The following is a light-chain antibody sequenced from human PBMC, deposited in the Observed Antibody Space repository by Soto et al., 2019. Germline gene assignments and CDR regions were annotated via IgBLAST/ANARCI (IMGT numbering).Light chain of an antibody. CDR3: QAYDYSLTASV. J-gene: IGLJ3*02. Sequence: QSVLTQPPSVSGAPGQRVTISCTGNSSNLVGAYDVHWYQQLPGAAPKLVIFGNRNRPSGVAERFSGSKSGTSASLAITGLQAEDEADYYCQAYDYSLTASVFGGGTKVTVL. CDR1: SSNLVGAYD. CDR2: GNR. V-gene: IGLV1-40*01.